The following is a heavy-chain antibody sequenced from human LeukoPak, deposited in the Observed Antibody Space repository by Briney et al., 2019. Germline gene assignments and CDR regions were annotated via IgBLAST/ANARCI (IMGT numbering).Heavy chain of an antibody. Sequence: PGGSLRLSCEASGFTFSTFAMIWVRQPPGKGLEWVAVISYDGSNKYYADSVKGRFTISRDNSKNTLYLQMNSLRAEDTAVYYCARDLMVRGETGAFDIWGQGTMVTVSS. D-gene: IGHD3-10*01. V-gene: IGHV3-30*04. CDR2: ISYDGSNK. CDR3: ARDLMVRGETGAFDI. CDR1: GFTFSTFA. J-gene: IGHJ3*02.